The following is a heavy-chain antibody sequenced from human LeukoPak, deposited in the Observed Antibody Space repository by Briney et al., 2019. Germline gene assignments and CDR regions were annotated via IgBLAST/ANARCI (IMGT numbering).Heavy chain of an antibody. J-gene: IGHJ6*02. CDR2: MNPNRGNT. D-gene: IGHD1-7*01. V-gene: IGHV1-8*01. Sequence: ASVTVSCQASGYTFTSYDINWVRQATGQGLEWMGWMNPNRGNTGYAQKFQGRVNMTRNPSISQAYMELSSLRSEDTAVYYCAREGITGTTGNYYYYGMDVWGQGTTVTVSS. CDR3: AREGITGTTGNYYYYGMDV. CDR1: GYTFTSYD.